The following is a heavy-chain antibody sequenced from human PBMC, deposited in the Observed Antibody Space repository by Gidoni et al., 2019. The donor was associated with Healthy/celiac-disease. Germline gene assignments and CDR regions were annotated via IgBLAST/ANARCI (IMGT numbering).Heavy chain of an antibody. D-gene: IGHD3-10*01. CDR3: ARGWSEAWFGGPYYYYYMDV. Sequence: QVQLVQSGAEVQKPGSSVKVSCKASGGTFSSYAISWVRQAPGQGLEWMGGIIPIFGTANYAQKFQGRVTITADESTSTAYMELSSLRSEDTAVYYCARGWSEAWFGGPYYYYYMDVWGKGTTVTVSS. CDR1: GGTFSSYA. V-gene: IGHV1-69*01. CDR2: IIPIFGTA. J-gene: IGHJ6*03.